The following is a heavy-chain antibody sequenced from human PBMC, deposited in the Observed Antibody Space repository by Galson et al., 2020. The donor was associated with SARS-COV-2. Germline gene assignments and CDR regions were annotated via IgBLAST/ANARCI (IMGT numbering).Heavy chain of an antibody. V-gene: IGHV3-33*01. D-gene: IGHD3-22*01. Sequence: GGSLRLSCGFSFSASGIHSVRQAPGNGLKRVGAIWYGGSFIYYAASERLRFTVSRDDSTNPVHLEMNRLRAGDTAMYYCARGSGLASPPAHYYDTSVYFAEYFQDWGRGTLVTVSS. J-gene: IGHJ1*01. CDR3: ARGSGLASPPAHYYDTSVYFAEYFQD. CDR2: IWYGGSFI. CDR1: FSFSASG.